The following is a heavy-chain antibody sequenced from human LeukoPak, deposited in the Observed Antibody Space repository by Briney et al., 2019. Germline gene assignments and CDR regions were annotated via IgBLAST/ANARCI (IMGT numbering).Heavy chain of an antibody. CDR3: ARDLTHSSSGWYGGGFDY. D-gene: IGHD6-19*01. V-gene: IGHV3-30-3*01. CDR2: ISYDGSNK. Sequence: GRSLRLSCAASGFTFSSYAMHWVRQAPGKGLEWVAVISYDGSNKYYADSVKGRFTISRDNSKNTLHLQMNSLRAEDTAVYYCARDLTHSSSGWYGGGFDYWGQGTLVTVSS. CDR1: GFTFSSYA. J-gene: IGHJ4*02.